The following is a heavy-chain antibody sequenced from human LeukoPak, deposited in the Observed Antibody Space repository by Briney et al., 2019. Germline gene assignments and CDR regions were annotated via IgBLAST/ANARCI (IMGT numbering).Heavy chain of an antibody. D-gene: IGHD2-15*01. J-gene: IGHJ3*02. CDR2: VSFGGGT. CDR3: VRASVESGGAFDI. Sequence: SETLSLTCTVSGGSISTDYWSWIRQPPGKGLDWIGYVSFGGGTNYNPSLKSRVITSADTSKNLFSLNLTSVTAADTAVYYCVRASVESGGAFDIWGQGTMVTVSS. CDR1: GGSISTDY. V-gene: IGHV4-59*01.